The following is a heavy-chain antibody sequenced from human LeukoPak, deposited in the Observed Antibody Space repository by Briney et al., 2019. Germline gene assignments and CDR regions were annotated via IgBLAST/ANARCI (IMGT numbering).Heavy chain of an antibody. CDR3: ASGSLYCSSTSCYTFDAFDI. D-gene: IGHD2-2*02. Sequence: ASVKVSCKASGYTFTCYYMHWVRQAPGQGLEWMGWINPNSGGTNYAQKFQGRVTMTRDTSISTAYMELSRLRSDDTAVYYCASGSLYCSSTSCYTFDAFDIWGQGTMVTVSS. J-gene: IGHJ3*02. V-gene: IGHV1-2*02. CDR2: INPNSGGT. CDR1: GYTFTCYY.